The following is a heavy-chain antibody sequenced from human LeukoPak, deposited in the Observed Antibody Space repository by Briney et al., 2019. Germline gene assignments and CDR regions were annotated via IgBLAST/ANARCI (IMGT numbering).Heavy chain of an antibody. CDR1: GYTFSSYG. J-gene: IGHJ1*01. CDR2: ISGYNDNT. V-gene: IGHV1-18*01. CDR3: ARDGDLAAAHKYLQY. Sequence: ASVKVSCKASGYTFSSYGISWVRQVPGQGLEWMGWISGYNDNTKYSQKFQGRVTMTADTSTSTAYMELRSLRSDDTAVYYCARDGDLAAAHKYLQYWGQGTLVTVSS. D-gene: IGHD6-13*01.